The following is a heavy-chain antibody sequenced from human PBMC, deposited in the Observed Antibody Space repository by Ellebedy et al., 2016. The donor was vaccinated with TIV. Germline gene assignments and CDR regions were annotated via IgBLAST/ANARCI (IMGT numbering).Heavy chain of an antibody. V-gene: IGHV3-7*03. D-gene: IGHD6-13*01. CDR1: GFTFSRYW. J-gene: IGHJ4*02. CDR3: TRGRSSWYLFDY. Sequence: GESLKISCNGSGFTFSRYWMSWVRQAPGRGLEWVANIQHDGGETYYVYSVKGRFTISRDNARNSLYLQMNSLRAEDTAVYFCTRGRSSWYLFDYWGQGTPVAVSS. CDR2: IQHDGGET.